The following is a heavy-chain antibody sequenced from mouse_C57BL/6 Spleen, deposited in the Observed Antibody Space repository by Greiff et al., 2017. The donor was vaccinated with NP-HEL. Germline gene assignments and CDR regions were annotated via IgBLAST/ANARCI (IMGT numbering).Heavy chain of an antibody. V-gene: IGHV1-72*01. CDR2: IDPNSGGT. Sequence: QVQLQQPGAELVKPGASVKLSCKASGYTFTSYWMHWVKQRPGRGLEWIGRIDPNSGGTKYNEKFKSKAPLTVGNPSITAYMQRSSLTSEDSAVYYCARSMYYGSDYYAMDYWGQGTSGTVSS. CDR3: ARSMYYGSDYYAMDY. J-gene: IGHJ4*01. CDR1: GYTFTSYW. D-gene: IGHD1-1*01.